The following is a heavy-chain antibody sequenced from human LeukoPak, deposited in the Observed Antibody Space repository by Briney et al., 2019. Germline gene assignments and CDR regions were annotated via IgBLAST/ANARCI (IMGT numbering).Heavy chain of an antibody. V-gene: IGHV3-21*01. CDR1: GFTFSSYS. CDR2: ISSSNSYI. D-gene: IGHD1-26*01. J-gene: IGHJ4*02. Sequence: GGSLRLSCAASGFTFSSYSMNWVRQAPGKGLEWVSSISSSNSYIYYADSVKGRFTISRDNAKNSLYLQMNRLRAEDTAVYYCARADEWELPEYWGQGTLVTVSS. CDR3: ARADEWELPEY.